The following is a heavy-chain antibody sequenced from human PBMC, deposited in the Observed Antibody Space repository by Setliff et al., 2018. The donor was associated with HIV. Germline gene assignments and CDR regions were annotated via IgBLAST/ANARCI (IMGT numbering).Heavy chain of an antibody. V-gene: IGHV1-18*01. CDR1: GYTFTGYF. D-gene: IGHD5-12*01. J-gene: IGHJ5*02. CDR3: ARDRLPAEVAVSGDWFDP. CDR2: INPNTGGT. Sequence: ASVKVSCKASGYTFTGYFIHWVRQAPGQGLEWMGWINPNTGGTNYAQKLQGRVTMTTDTSTSTAYMEVRSLRSDDTAVYYCARDRLPAEVAVSGDWFDPWGQGTLVTVSS.